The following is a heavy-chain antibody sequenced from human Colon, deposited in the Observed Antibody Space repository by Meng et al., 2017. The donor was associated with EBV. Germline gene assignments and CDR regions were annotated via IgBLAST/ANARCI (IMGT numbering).Heavy chain of an antibody. CDR1: EVPFSTYT. D-gene: IGHD3-16*01. CDR2: IIPVLDTP. CDR3: TRPSHFAWGPNQY. V-gene: IGHV1-69*06. Sequence: QVLLVQSGTEVRKPGSSVKVSCKASEVPFSTYTINWVRQAPGQGLEWMGGIIPVLDTPHYAQKFQGRLTITADKSTSTAYMELSSLRSEDTAMYFCTRPSHFAWGPNQYWGQGSLVTVSS. J-gene: IGHJ4*02.